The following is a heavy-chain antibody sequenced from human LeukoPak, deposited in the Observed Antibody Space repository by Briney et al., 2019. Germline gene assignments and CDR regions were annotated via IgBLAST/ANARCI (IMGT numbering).Heavy chain of an antibody. V-gene: IGHV3-30*04. CDR1: GFTFGSYA. CDR2: ISYDGSNK. D-gene: IGHD6-13*01. Sequence: GGSLRLSCAASGFTFGSYAMHWVRQAPGKGLEWVAVISYDGSNKYYADSVKGRFTISRDNSKNTLYLQMNSLRAEDTAVYYCARESRAAASTLDYWGQGTLVTVSS. J-gene: IGHJ4*02. CDR3: ARESRAAASTLDY.